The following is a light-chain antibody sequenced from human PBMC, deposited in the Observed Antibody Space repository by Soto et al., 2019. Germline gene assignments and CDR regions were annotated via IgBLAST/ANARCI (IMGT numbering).Light chain of an antibody. V-gene: IGKV3-20*01. J-gene: IGKJ5*01. CDR1: QSVPRSY. CDR3: QQYTNWPL. CDR2: GTS. Sequence: ELVFTPCTGTLSVAQAVRTALCFRASQSVPRSYLAWYQQKPCQAPRLLIYGTSSRATGIPDLCSGSGSGTDFTLTISSLQSEDFAVYYCQQYTNWPLLGQGTLLEI.